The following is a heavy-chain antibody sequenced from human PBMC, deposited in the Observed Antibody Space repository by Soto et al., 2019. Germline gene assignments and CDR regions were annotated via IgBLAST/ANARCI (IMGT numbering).Heavy chain of an antibody. J-gene: IGHJ6*02. D-gene: IGHD5-18*01. CDR3: ARSHSFGHSIDYYSCGMDV. CDR1: GYSFTSYW. CDR2: IYPGDSDT. V-gene: IGHV5-51*01. Sequence: GESLKISCKGSGYSFTSYWIGWVRQMPGKGLEWMGIIYPGDSDTRYSPSFQGQVTISADKSISTAYLQWSSLKASDTAMYYCARSHSFGHSIDYYSCGMDVWGQGTTVTGSS.